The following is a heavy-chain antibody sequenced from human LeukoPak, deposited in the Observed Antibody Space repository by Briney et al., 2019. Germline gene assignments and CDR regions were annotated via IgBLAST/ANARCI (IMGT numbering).Heavy chain of an antibody. J-gene: IGHJ4*02. V-gene: IGHV3-30*03. CDR2: ISYDGSNK. CDR3: ARGSGWFKVDY. D-gene: IGHD6-19*01. CDR1: GFTFSSYG. Sequence: GRSLRLSCAASGFTFSSYGMHWVRQAPGKGLEWVAVISYDGSNKYYADSVKGRFTISRDNSKNSLYLQMNSLSAEDAAVYYCARGSGWFKVDYWGQGTLVTVSS.